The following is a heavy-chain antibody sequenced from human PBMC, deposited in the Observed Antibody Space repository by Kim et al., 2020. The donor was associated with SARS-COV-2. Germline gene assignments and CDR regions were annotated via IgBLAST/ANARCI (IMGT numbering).Heavy chain of an antibody. D-gene: IGHD3-3*01. J-gene: IGHJ4*02. CDR3: ARGGVSSLRPLEWFPMY. V-gene: IGHV3-7*04. Sequence: SVRGRFTISRDNAKNSLFLQMNSLRVEDTAVYYCARGGVSSLRPLEWFPMYWGQGTLVTVSS.